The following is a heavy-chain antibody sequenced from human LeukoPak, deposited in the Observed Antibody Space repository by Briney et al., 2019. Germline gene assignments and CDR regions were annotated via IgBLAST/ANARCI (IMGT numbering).Heavy chain of an antibody. CDR1: GYSFTTYW. J-gene: IGHJ6*03. Sequence: GESLKISCQGSGYSFTTYWIVWVRQMPGKGLEWMGIIYPGDSDTRYSPSFQGQVTISADKSISTAYLQWSSLKASDTAIYYCARHGSGTSPRFYYYYTDVWGKGTTVTVSS. CDR2: IYPGDSDT. CDR3: ARHGSGTSPRFYYYYTDV. V-gene: IGHV5-51*01. D-gene: IGHD2-2*01.